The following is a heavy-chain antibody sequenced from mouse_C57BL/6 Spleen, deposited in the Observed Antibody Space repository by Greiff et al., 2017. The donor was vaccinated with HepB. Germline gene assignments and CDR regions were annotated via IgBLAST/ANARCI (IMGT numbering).Heavy chain of an antibody. CDR2: IDPSDSYT. CDR3: ARVPTAQAWFAY. J-gene: IGHJ3*01. V-gene: IGHV1-59*01. D-gene: IGHD3-2*02. CDR1: GYTFTSYW. Sequence: QVQLQQPGAELVRPGTSVKLSCKASGYTFTSYWMHWVKQRPGQGLEWIGVIDPSDSYTNYNQKFKGKATLTVDTSSSTAYMQLSSLTSEDSAVYYCARVPTAQAWFAYWAKGLWSLSLQ.